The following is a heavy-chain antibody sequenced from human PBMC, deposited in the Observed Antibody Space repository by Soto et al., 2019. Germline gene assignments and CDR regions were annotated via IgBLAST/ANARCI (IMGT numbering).Heavy chain of an antibody. D-gene: IGHD1-26*01. J-gene: IGHJ6*02. CDR1: GGYISSYY. CDR3: ARDRERGVGATWYYGMDV. CDR2: IYYSGST. V-gene: IGHV4-59*01. Sequence: SETLSVTCTVSGGYISSYYWSWIRQTTGKGLEWIGYIYYSGSTNYNPPLKSRVTISVDTSKNQFSLKLSSVTAADTAVYYCARDRERGVGATWYYGMDVWGQGTTVTVSS.